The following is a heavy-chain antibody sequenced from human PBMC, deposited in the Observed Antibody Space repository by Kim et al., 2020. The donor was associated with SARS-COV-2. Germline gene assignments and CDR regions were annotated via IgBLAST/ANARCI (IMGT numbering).Heavy chain of an antibody. CDR3: AKESYYDSSTPFYYYYYGMDV. CDR1: GFTFSSYG. Sequence: GGSLRLSCAASGFTFSSYGMHWVRQAPGKGLEWVAVISYDGSNKYYADSVKGRFTISRDNSKNTLYLQMNSLRAEDTAVYYCAKESYYDSSTPFYYYYYGMDVWGQGTTVTVSS. D-gene: IGHD3-22*01. J-gene: IGHJ6*02. CDR2: ISYDGSNK. V-gene: IGHV3-30*18.